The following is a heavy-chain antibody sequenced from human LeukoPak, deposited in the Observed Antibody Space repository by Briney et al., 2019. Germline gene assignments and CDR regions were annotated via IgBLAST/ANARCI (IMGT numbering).Heavy chain of an antibody. CDR1: GYTFTSYG. D-gene: IGHD3-3*01. CDR3: ARGGGRNYDFWSGLMDV. CDR2: ISAYNGNT. V-gene: IGHV1-18*01. Sequence: ASVKVSCKASGYTFTSYGISWVRQAPGQGLEWMGWISAYNGNTNYAQKLQGRVTMTTDTSTSTAYMELRSLRSEDTAVYYCARGGGRNYDFWSGLMDVWGKGTTVTVSS. J-gene: IGHJ6*04.